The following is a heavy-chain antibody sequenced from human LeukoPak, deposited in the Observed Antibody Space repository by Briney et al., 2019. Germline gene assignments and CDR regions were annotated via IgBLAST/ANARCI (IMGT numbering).Heavy chain of an antibody. CDR3: ARVSSDGSFSDY. J-gene: IGHJ4*02. Sequence: PGGSLRLSCAASGFTFSSYEMNWVRQAPGKGLEWVSYISSSGSAIYYADSVKGRFTISRDNAKNSLYLQMNSLRDEDTAVYYCARVSSDGSFSDYWGQGTLVTVSS. D-gene: IGHD2-15*01. CDR1: GFTFSSYE. CDR2: ISSSGSAI. V-gene: IGHV3-48*03.